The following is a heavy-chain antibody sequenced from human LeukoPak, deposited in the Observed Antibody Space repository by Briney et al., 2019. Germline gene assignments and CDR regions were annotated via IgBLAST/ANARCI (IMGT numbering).Heavy chain of an antibody. J-gene: IGHJ4*02. D-gene: IGHD6-19*01. CDR1: GFTFSSYA. Sequence: GGSLRLSCAASGFTFSSYATHWVRQAPGKGLEWVAFISYDGSNKYYADSVKGRFTISRDNSKNTLYLQMNSLRPEDTAVYYCARPPQWVGYFDYWGQGTLVTVSS. CDR2: ISYDGSNK. CDR3: ARPPQWVGYFDY. V-gene: IGHV3-30-3*01.